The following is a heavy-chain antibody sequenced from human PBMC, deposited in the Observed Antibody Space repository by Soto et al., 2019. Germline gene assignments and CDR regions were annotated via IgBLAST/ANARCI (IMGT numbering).Heavy chain of an antibody. Sequence: GGSLRLSCAASGFTFSSYAMHWVRQAPGKGLEWVAVISYDGSNKYYADSVKGRFTISRDNSKNTLYLQMNSLRAEDTAVYYCAREGCSSTSCYESSGMDVWGQGTTVTAP. CDR1: GFTFSSYA. J-gene: IGHJ6*02. D-gene: IGHD2-2*01. V-gene: IGHV3-30-3*01. CDR2: ISYDGSNK. CDR3: AREGCSSTSCYESSGMDV.